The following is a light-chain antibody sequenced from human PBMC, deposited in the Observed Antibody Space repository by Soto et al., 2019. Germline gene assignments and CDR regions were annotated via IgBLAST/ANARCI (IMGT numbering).Light chain of an antibody. J-gene: IGLJ3*02. CDR3: SSYAGSNIWV. Sequence: QSVLTQPPSASGSPGQSVTISCTGTSSDVGGYNYVSWYQQYPGKAPKLMIYEVSKRPSGVPDRFSGSKPGKTASLTVSGLQAEDEAVYYCSSYAGSNIWVFGGGTKRTVL. CDR2: EVS. CDR1: SSDVGGYNY. V-gene: IGLV2-8*01.